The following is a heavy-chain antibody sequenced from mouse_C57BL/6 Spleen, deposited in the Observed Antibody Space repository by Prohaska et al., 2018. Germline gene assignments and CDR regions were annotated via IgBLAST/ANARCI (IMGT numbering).Heavy chain of an antibody. CDR2: IDPSDSYT. D-gene: IGHD2-5*01. CDR3: ARHSNYYFDY. CDR1: GYTFTSYW. V-gene: IGHV1-69*01. J-gene: IGHJ2*01. Sequence: QVQLQQPGAELVMPGASVKLSCKASGYTFTSYWMHWVKQRPGQGLEWIGEIDPSDSYTNYNQKFKGKATLTVDKSSSTAYMQLSSLTSEDSAVYYCARHSNYYFDYWGQGTTLTVSS.